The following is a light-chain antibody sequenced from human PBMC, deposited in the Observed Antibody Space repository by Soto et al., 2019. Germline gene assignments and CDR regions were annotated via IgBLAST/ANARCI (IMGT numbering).Light chain of an antibody. CDR1: QSISRY. Sequence: DIPMTQSPSSLSASVGDRVTITCRASQSISRYLNWYQQEPGKAPKLLIYAASSLQSGVPSRFSGSGSGTDLTLTISSLQPEDFANYYCQRSDSTPLTFGGGTKVEIK. CDR3: QRSDSTPLT. V-gene: IGKV1-39*01. CDR2: AAS. J-gene: IGKJ4*01.